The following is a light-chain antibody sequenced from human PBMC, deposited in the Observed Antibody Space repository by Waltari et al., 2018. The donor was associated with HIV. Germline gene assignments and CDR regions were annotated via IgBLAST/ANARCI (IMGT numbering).Light chain of an antibody. V-gene: IGLV1-51*01. CDR3: GTWDSSLSAGL. CDR2: DNN. CDR1: SPNMWDKN. Sequence: QSVLTKPPSVSAAPGQKVTIPCPGSSPNMWDKNVSWYQQLPGTAPKLLIYDNNKRPSGIPDRFSASKSGTSATLGITGLQTGDEADYYCGTWDSSLSAGLFGGGTKLTVL. J-gene: IGLJ2*01.